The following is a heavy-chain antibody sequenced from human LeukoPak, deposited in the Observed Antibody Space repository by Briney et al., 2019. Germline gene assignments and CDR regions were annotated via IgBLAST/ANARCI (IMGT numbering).Heavy chain of an antibody. CDR3: ATDTGLDYYYYMDV. V-gene: IGHV3-48*01. CDR1: GFTFSSYS. CDR2: ISSSSSTI. J-gene: IGHJ6*03. Sequence: GGSLRLSCAASGFTFSSYSMNWVRQAPGKGLEWVSYISSSSSTIYYADSVKGRFTISRDNAKNSLYLQMNSLRAEDTAVYYCATDTGLDYYYYMDVWGKGTTVTVSS. D-gene: IGHD3-16*01.